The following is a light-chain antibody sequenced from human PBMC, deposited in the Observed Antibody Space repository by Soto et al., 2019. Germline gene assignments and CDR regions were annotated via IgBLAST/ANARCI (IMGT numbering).Light chain of an antibody. CDR2: HAS. V-gene: IGKV3-20*01. Sequence: EIVLTQSPGTLSLSPGESATLSCRANQVVSTSYLAWYQQKPGQAPRLLIYHASDRAAGIPDRFSGSGSGTDFTLTISRLEPEEVAVFYCQQYGTFPFSFGQGTKLQIK. J-gene: IGKJ2*01. CDR3: QQYGTFPFS. CDR1: QVVSTSY.